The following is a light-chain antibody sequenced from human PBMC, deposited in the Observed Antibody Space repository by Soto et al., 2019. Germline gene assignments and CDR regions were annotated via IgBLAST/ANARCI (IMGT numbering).Light chain of an antibody. Sequence: DIQMTQAPSTLSASVGDRVTISCRASQDIATFLAWYQLKPGKAPKLLIQSASRLESGVPLRFSGSVSGTEFALSFSSLMRDDFAADYCLYFHTYWTFGQGTMV. CDR1: QDIATF. V-gene: IGKV1-5*01. CDR2: SAS. J-gene: IGKJ1*01. CDR3: LYFHTYWT.